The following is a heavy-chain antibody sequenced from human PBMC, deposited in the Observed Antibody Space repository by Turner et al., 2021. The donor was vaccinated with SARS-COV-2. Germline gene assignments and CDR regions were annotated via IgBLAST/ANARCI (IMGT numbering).Heavy chain of an antibody. V-gene: IGHV4-39*01. CDR3: ASPGGNSGWFFAYDI. CDR1: GGSIRSSRYY. CDR2: SYYSENT. J-gene: IGHJ3*02. D-gene: IGHD6-19*01. Sequence: QLQLQEPGPGSVKPSETLSLTCTVPGGSIRSSRYYWGWIRQPPGKGLEWFGSSYYSENTYYNPSLKSRVTISIDTSKNQFSLKLNSGTAADTAVYYCASPGGNSGWFFAYDIWGQGTMVTVSS.